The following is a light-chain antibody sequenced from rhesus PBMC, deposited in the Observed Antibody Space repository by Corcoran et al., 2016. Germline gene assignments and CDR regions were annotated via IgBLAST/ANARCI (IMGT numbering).Light chain of an antibody. Sequence: DIVMTQTPLSLPVTPGEPASISCRSSQSLLYSDGYTYLDWYLQKLGRSPQLLIYGGFNRASGVPDRYSGSGSGTDFTLKISKVEAEDVGIYYCMQQMALLTFGGGTKVELK. CDR3: MQQMALLT. CDR1: QSLLYSDGYTY. V-gene: IGKV2-61*01. J-gene: IGKJ4*01. CDR2: GGF.